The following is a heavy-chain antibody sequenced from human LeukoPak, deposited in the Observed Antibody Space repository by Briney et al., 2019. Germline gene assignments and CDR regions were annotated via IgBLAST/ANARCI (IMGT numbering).Heavy chain of an antibody. J-gene: IGHJ6*03. D-gene: IGHD2-2*02. V-gene: IGHV3-30*02. Sequence: GGSLRLSCAASGFTFSSYGMHWVRQAPGKGLEWVAFIRYDGSNKYYADSVKGRFTISRDNSKNTLYLQMNSLRAEDTAVYYCARDPTSGVVVPAAIHYYMDVWGKGTTVTVSS. CDR3: ARDPTSGVVVPAAIHYYMDV. CDR2: IRYDGSNK. CDR1: GFTFSSYG.